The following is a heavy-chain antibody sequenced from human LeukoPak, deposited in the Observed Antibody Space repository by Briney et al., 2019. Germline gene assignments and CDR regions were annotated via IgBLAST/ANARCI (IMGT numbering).Heavy chain of an antibody. CDR1: GYSFTSYW. Sequence: GESLKISCKGSGYSFTSYWTGWVRQMPRKGLEWMGIIYPGDSDTRYSTSFQGQVTISADKSSSTAYRQWSGRKASDTAMYYGARRGEGIAAEIDYWGERTLVTVSS. CDR2: IYPGDSDT. D-gene: IGHD6-13*01. CDR3: ARRGEGIAAEIDY. J-gene: IGHJ4*02. V-gene: IGHV5-51*01.